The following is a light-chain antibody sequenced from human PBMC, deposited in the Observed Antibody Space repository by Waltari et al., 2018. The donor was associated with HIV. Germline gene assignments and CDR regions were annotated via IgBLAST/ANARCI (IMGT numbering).Light chain of an antibody. CDR2: ENK. V-gene: IGLV1-51*02. J-gene: IGLJ2*01. CDR1: SSNIGNNY. Sequence: QSVLTQPPSVSAAPGQKVIISCSGSSSNIGNNYVSWYQHHPATAPKLLIYENKKRPSGIPDRFSGSKSGTSATLGITGRQTGDEADYYCETWDSSLSAGVFGGGTKLTVL. CDR3: ETWDSSLSAGV.